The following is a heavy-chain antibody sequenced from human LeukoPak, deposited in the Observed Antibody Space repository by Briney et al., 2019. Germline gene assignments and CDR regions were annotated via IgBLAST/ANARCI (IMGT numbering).Heavy chain of an antibody. CDR1: GYTFTSYD. J-gene: IGHJ4*02. V-gene: IGHV1-8*02. CDR2: MNPNSGNT. Sequence: ASVKVSCKASGYTFTSYDINWVRQATGQGLEWMGWMNPNSGNTGYAQKFQGRVTMTRNTSISTAYMELSSLRSEDTAVYYCARAIYSGYDFGGDYWGQGTLVTASS. CDR3: ARAIYSGYDFGGDY. D-gene: IGHD5-12*01.